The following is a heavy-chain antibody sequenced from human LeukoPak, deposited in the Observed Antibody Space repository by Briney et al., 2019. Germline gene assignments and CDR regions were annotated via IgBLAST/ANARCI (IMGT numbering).Heavy chain of an antibody. D-gene: IGHD3-3*01. Sequence: GASVKVSCKASGYTFTSYYMHWARQAPGQGLEWMGIINPSGGSTNYAQKFQGRVTMTRDTSTSTVYMELSSLRSEDTAVYYCARANFGVVIGFDPWGQGTLVTVSS. J-gene: IGHJ5*02. CDR3: ARANFGVVIGFDP. CDR2: INPSGGST. CDR1: GYTFTSYY. V-gene: IGHV1-46*01.